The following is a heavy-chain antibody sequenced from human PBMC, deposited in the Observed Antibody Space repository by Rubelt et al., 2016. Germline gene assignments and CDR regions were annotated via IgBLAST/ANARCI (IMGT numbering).Heavy chain of an antibody. J-gene: IGHJ5*02. Sequence: EVQLVESGGGLVQPGGSLRLSCAASGFTVSSNHMSWVRQAPGKGLEWVSVIYTAGSTYYADSVKGRFTISRHNPENTLYLQRNSLRAEDTAVYYCARGGGSYWFDPWGQGTLVTVSS. D-gene: IGHD1-26*01. V-gene: IGHV3-53*04. CDR2: IYTAGST. CDR3: ARGGGSYWFDP. CDR1: GFTVSSNH.